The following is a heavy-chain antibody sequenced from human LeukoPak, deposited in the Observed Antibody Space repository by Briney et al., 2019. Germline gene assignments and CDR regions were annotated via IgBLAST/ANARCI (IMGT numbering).Heavy chain of an antibody. Sequence: GGSLRLSCAASGFTFSNNWMHWVRQAPGKGLVWVSRIDGDGSSTTYADSVKGRFSISRDNAKNTLYLQLNSLRVEDTAVYYCAKGGVYSFDYWGQGALVTVSS. V-gene: IGHV3-74*01. D-gene: IGHD4-11*01. J-gene: IGHJ4*02. CDR1: GFTFSNNW. CDR2: IDGDGSST. CDR3: AKGGVYSFDY.